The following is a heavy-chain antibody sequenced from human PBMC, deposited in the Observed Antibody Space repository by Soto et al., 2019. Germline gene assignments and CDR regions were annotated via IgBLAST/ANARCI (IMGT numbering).Heavy chain of an antibody. D-gene: IGHD2-15*01. CDR1: GGSMSSFY. CDR3: AKEICDPNGCYGRWLDP. V-gene: IGHV4-59*01. J-gene: IGHJ5*02. Sequence: VQLQESGPGLAKPSETLSLTCTVSGGSMSSFYWSWIRQPPGKGLEWIGNVFYSGSTIYNPSLKSRVTSSVDTSKSQFSLKLSSVTAADTAVYYCAKEICDPNGCYGRWLDPWGQGTLVTVSS. CDR2: VFYSGST.